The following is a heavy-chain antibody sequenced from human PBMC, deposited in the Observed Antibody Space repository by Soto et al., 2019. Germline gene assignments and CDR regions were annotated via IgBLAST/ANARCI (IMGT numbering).Heavy chain of an antibody. CDR2: VSPYYGNT. J-gene: IGHJ4*02. D-gene: IGHD3-10*01. Sequence: QLRLVQSGPEVTKPGASVKVSCKTSGYNFTDFSFTWVRQAPGQGLEWMGWVSPYYGNTKYTEKFQDRVTMTADTSTNTVYLELRTLTSDDTAIYYCARKVLLCDFWGQGTLVTVSS. V-gene: IGHV1-18*01. CDR1: GYNFTDFS. CDR3: ARKVLLCDF.